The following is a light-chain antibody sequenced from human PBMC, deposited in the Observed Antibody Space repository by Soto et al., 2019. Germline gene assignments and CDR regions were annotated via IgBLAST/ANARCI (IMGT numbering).Light chain of an antibody. Sequence: EIVMTQSPGTLSLSPGERATLSCRASQSVSSRLAWYQQKPGQAPRLLISGASSRATGIPDRFSCSGFGTDFTITISRLEPEDFAVYFCQQYKYWHQLTFGGGTKVDIK. CDR1: QSVSSR. CDR2: GAS. V-gene: IGKV3-20*01. J-gene: IGKJ4*01. CDR3: QQYKYWHQLT.